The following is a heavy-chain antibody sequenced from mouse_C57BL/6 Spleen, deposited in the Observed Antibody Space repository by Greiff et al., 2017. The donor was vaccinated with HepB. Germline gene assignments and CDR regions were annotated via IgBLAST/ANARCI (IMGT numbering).Heavy chain of an antibody. V-gene: IGHV5-6*01. J-gene: IGHJ2*01. D-gene: IGHD1-3*01. Sequence: EVQLVESGGDLVKPGGSLKLSCAASGFTFSSYGMSWVRQTPDKRLEWVATISSGGSYTYYPDSVKGRFTISRDNAKNTLYLQLSSLKSEDTAKYYCARLNSYYFDYWGQGTTLTVSS. CDR2: ISSGGSYT. CDR1: GFTFSSYG. CDR3: ARLNSYYFDY.